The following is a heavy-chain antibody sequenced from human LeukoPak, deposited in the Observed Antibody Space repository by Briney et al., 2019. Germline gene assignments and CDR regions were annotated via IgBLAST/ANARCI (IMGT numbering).Heavy chain of an antibody. J-gene: IGHJ4*02. V-gene: IGHV4-34*01. D-gene: IGHD3-22*01. Sequence: SETLSLTCAAYGGSFSGYYWSWIRQPPGKGLEWIGEINHSGSTNYNPSLKSRVTISVDTSKNQFSLKLSSVTAADTAVYYCARERYYDSSGFDYWGQGTLVTVSS. CDR2: INHSGST. CDR3: ARERYYDSSGFDY. CDR1: GGSFSGYY.